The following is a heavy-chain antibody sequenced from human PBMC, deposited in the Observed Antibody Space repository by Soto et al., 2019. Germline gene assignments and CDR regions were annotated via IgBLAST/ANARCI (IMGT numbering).Heavy chain of an antibody. CDR2: IYYSGST. CDR1: GGSISSYY. V-gene: IGHV4-59*01. J-gene: IGHJ6*02. D-gene: IGHD3-3*01. CDR3: ARDHRLPIFGVVIGPYGMDV. Sequence: SETLSLTCTVSGGSISSYYWSWIRQPPGKGLEWIGYIYYSGSTNYNPSLKSRVTISVDTSKNQFSLKLSSVTAADTAVYYCARDHRLPIFGVVIGPYGMDVWGQGTTVTVSS.